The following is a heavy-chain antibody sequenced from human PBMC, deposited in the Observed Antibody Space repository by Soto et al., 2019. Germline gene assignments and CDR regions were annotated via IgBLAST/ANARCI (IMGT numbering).Heavy chain of an antibody. D-gene: IGHD3-22*01. CDR3: ARSITDYYDSSGYYDDY. J-gene: IGHJ4*02. Sequence: GGSLRLSCAASGFTFSDYYMSWIRQAPGKGLEWVSYISSSSSYTNYADSVKGRFSISRDNAKNSLYLQVNSLRAEDTAVYYCARSITDYYDSSGYYDDYWGQGTLVTVSS. V-gene: IGHV3-11*03. CDR1: GFTFSDYY. CDR2: ISSSSSYT.